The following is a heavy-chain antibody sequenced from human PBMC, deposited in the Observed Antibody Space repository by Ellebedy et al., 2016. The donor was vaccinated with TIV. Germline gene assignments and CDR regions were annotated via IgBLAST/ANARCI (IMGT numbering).Heavy chain of an antibody. D-gene: IGHD3-16*02. CDR2: ISAHNGNT. J-gene: IGHJ5*02. Sequence: AASVKASCKASGYTFTSYGMSWVRQAPGQGLEWMGWISAHNGNTNYVQKLQDRVTMTTDTSTSTAYMELRSLRSDDAAVYYCARDGPWGYHWFDPWGQGTLVAVSS. V-gene: IGHV1-18*01. CDR3: ARDGPWGYHWFDP. CDR1: GYTFTSYG.